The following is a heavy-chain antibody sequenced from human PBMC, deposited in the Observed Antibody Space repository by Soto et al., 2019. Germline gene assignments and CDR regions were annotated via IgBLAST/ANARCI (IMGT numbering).Heavy chain of an antibody. J-gene: IGHJ6*02. CDR3: ARGLIAAAGYYYYGMDV. CDR2: ISSSSSYI. CDR1: GFTFSSYS. V-gene: IGHV3-21*01. Sequence: GGSLRLSCAASGFTFSSYSMNWVRQAPGKGLEWVSSISSSSSYIYYADSVKGRFTISRDNAKNSLYLQMNSLRAEDTAVYFCARGLIAAAGYYYYGMDVWGQGTTVTVSS. D-gene: IGHD6-13*01.